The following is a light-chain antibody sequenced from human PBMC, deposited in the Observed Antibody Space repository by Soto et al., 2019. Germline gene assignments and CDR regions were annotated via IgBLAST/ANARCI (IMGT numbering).Light chain of an antibody. V-gene: IGKV1-9*01. J-gene: IGKJ4*01. CDR3: QQLSSYPST. CDR1: QGIGSY. Sequence: IQLTQSPSSLSASVGDRVTITCRASQGIGSYLAWYQQKPGEAPQLLIYAASTLQSGVPSRFSGSGSGTDFALTISSLQAEDFATYYCQQLSSYPSTFGGGTKVEIK. CDR2: AAS.